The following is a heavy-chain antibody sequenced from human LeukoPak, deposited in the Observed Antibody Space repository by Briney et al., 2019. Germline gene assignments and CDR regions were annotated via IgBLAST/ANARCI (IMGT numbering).Heavy chain of an antibody. D-gene: IGHD2-15*01. CDR1: GYTFTGYY. Sequence: GASVKVSCKASGYTFTGYYMHWVRQAPGQGLEWMGWINPNSGGTNYAQKFQGRVTMTRDTSISTAYMELSRLRSDDTAVYYCASSLGYCSGGSCYPDAFDIWGQGTMVTVS. CDR3: ASSLGYCSGGSCYPDAFDI. V-gene: IGHV1-2*02. CDR2: INPNSGGT. J-gene: IGHJ3*02.